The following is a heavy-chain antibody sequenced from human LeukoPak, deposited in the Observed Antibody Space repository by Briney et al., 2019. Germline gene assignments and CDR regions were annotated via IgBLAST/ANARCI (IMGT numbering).Heavy chain of an antibody. D-gene: IGHD4-17*01. CDR1: GFTFSSYS. J-gene: IGHJ4*02. CDR2: ISSSSSYI. Sequence: PGGSLRLSCAASGFTFSSYSMNWVRQAPGKGLEWVSSISSSSSYIYYADSVKGRFTLSRDNAKNSLYLQMNSLRAEDTAVYYCASLGGYGDYGVVDYWGQGTLVTVSS. V-gene: IGHV3-21*01. CDR3: ASLGGYGDYGVVDY.